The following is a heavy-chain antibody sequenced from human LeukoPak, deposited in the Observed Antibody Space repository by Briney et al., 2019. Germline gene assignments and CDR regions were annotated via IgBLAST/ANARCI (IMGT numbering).Heavy chain of an antibody. Sequence: PEGSLRLSCAASGFTLSSYWMHWVRQAPGKGLVWVSHINSDGSWTGYADSVKGRFTISKDNAKNTVYLQMNNLRAEDTAVYYCVSFYETYWGRGTLVTVSS. CDR3: VSFYETY. J-gene: IGHJ4*02. D-gene: IGHD2-2*01. CDR2: INSDGSWT. CDR1: GFTLSSYW. V-gene: IGHV3-74*01.